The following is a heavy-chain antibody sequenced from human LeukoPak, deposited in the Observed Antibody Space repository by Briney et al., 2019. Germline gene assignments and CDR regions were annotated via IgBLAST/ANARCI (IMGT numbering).Heavy chain of an antibody. Sequence: TGGSLRLSCAASAFSLNAYNMNWVRQAPGKGLEWVSSISYTGTYTYYADSVKGRFTISRDNSKNTLYLQMNSLRAEDTAVYYCAKLLGYGDYAGPEISWGQGTLVTVSS. J-gene: IGHJ5*02. D-gene: IGHD4-17*01. V-gene: IGHV3-21*01. CDR1: AFSLNAYN. CDR3: AKLLGYGDYAGPEIS. CDR2: ISYTGTYT.